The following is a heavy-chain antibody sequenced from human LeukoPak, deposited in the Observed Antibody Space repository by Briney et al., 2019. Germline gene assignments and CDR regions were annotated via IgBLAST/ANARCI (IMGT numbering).Heavy chain of an antibody. CDR2: IWYDGSNK. CDR3: ARDGATISEYSSSSGAFDI. Sequence: GGSLRLSCAASGFAFSSYGMHWVRQAPGKGLEWVAVIWYDGSNKYYADSVKGRFTISRDNSKNTLYLQMSSLRAEDTAVHYCARDGATISEYSSSSGAFDIWGQGTMVTVSS. J-gene: IGHJ3*02. D-gene: IGHD6-6*01. CDR1: GFAFSSYG. V-gene: IGHV3-33*01.